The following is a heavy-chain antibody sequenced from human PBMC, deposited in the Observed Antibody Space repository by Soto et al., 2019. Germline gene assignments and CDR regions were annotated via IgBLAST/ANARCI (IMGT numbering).Heavy chain of an antibody. V-gene: IGHV4-31*03. CDR2: IYYSGST. CDR1: GGSISSGGYY. J-gene: IGHJ4*02. CDR3: ARLPGTDWYYFDY. Sequence: SETLSLTCTVSGGSISSGGYYWSWIRQHPGKGLEWIGYIYYSGSTYYNPSLKSRVTISVDTSKNQFSLKLSSVTAADTAVYYCARLPGTDWYYFDYWGQGTLVTVSS. D-gene: IGHD3-9*01.